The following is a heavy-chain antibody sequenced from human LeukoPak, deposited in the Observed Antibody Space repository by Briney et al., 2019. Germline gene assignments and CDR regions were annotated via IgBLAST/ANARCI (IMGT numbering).Heavy chain of an antibody. V-gene: IGHV4-4*07. CDR2: IHTSGNP. D-gene: IGHD2-8*02. Sequence: SETLSLTCTVSGGSISSYYWSWIRQPAGEGLEWIGRIHTSGNPHYNPSPRSRVTITVDTSKNQVSLTVTYVTAADTAVYYCGGSSGGYVDFWGQGTLVTVSS. CDR3: GGSSGGYVDF. J-gene: IGHJ4*02. CDR1: GGSISSYY.